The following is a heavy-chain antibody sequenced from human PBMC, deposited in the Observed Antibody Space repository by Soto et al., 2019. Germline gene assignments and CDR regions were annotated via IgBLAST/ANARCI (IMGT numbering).Heavy chain of an antibody. CDR3: ASGAGGGGY. V-gene: IGHV3-53*01. J-gene: IGHJ4*02. CDR1: GFTVSNNY. CDR2: IYSGGYT. D-gene: IGHD3-10*01. Sequence: EVQLVESGGGLIQPGGSLRLSCAVSGFTVSNNYMSWVRQAPGKGLEGVSVIYSGGYTAYGDSVKGRFTISRDNSKNTLYLQRNIRGAGATAVFYCASGAGGGGYWGQGTLVTVSS.